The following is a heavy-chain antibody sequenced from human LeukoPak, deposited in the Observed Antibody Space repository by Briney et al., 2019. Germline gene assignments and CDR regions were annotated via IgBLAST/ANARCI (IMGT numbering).Heavy chain of an antibody. CDR2: INHSGST. CDR3: ASAVVTAIPGGWFDP. D-gene: IGHD2-21*02. Sequence: SETLSLTCAVYGGSFSGYYWSWIRQPPGKGLEWIGEINHSGSTNYNPSLKSRVTISVDTSKNQFSLKLSSVTAADTAVYYCASAVVTAIPGGWFDPWGQGTLVTVSS. CDR1: GGSFSGYY. V-gene: IGHV4-34*01. J-gene: IGHJ5*02.